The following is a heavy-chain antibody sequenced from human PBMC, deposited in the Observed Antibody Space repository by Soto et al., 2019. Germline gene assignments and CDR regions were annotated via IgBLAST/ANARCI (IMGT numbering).Heavy chain of an antibody. CDR1: GFTFSSYW. CDR2: ITTDGSST. V-gene: IGHV3-74*01. D-gene: IGHD2-2*01. Sequence: EVQLVESGGALVQPGGSLRLSCAASGFTFSSYWMHWVRQVPGEGLVWVSRITTDGSSTSYADSVKGRFTISRDNAKNTMYRQMNSLGAEDTAVYYCARVGVGHYQCDYWGQGTLVTVSS. CDR3: ARVGVGHYQCDY. J-gene: IGHJ4*02.